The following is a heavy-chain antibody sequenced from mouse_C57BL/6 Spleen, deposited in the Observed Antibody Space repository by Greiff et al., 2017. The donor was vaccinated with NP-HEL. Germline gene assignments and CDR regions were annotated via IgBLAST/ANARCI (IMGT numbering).Heavy chain of an antibody. J-gene: IGHJ4*01. Sequence: VQRVESGAELVKPGASVKISCKASGYAFSSYWMNWVKQRPGKGLEWIGQIYPGDGDTNYNGKFKGKATLTADKSSSTAYMQLSSLTSEDSAVYFCARDQLTAYAMDYWGQGTSVTVSS. V-gene: IGHV1-80*01. CDR1: GYAFSSYW. D-gene: IGHD4-1*01. CDR2: IYPGDGDT. CDR3: ARDQLTAYAMDY.